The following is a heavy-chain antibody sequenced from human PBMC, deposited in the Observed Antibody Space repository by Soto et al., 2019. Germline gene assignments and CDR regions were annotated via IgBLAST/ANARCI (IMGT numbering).Heavy chain of an antibody. CDR1: RFTFSSYA. J-gene: IGHJ4*02. Sequence: QVQLVESGGGVVQPGRSLRLSCAASRFTFSSYAMHWVRQAPGKGLEWVAVISFDGSNKYYADSVKGRFTISRDNSRNTLYLQINSLRPEDRAVYYCARGAFKPRWDDCFDYWGQGTLVSVSS. D-gene: IGHD3-3*02. V-gene: IGHV3-30-3*01. CDR2: ISFDGSNK. CDR3: ARGAFKPRWDDCFDY.